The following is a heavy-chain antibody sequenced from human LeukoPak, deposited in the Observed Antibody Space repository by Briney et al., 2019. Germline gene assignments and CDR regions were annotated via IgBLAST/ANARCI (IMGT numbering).Heavy chain of an antibody. CDR1: GFTFNSYT. CDR3: ARERGIRALYFDN. CDR2: TSSDGNK. J-gene: IGHJ4*02. Sequence: PGGSLRLSCAASGFTFNSYTMHWVRQAPGKGLEWVALTSSDGNKYFADSVQGRFTISRDNSRNTVYLQLDSLRPDDTAVYYCARERGIRALYFDNWGQGTLVTVSS. V-gene: IGHV3-30*04. D-gene: IGHD3-16*01.